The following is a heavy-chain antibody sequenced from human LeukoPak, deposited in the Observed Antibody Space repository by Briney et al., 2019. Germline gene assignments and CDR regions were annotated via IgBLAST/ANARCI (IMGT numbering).Heavy chain of an antibody. CDR3: TTMPLGYRSSATCYAYFDY. J-gene: IGHJ4*02. CDR2: IKSKSDGGTT. V-gene: IGHV3-15*01. D-gene: IGHD2-2*01. Sequence: GGSLRLSCAASGFTFSNAWMNWVRQAPGKGLEWVGRIKSKSDGGTTDYAASVKGRFTFSRDDSENTLYLQMDSLKAEDTAVYYCTTMPLGYRSSATCYAYFDYWGQGTLVTFSS. CDR1: GFTFSNAW.